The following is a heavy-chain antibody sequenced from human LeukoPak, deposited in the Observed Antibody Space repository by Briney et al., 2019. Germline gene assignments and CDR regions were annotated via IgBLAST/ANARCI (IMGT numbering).Heavy chain of an antibody. CDR2: IYYSRST. V-gene: IGHV4-30-4*01. Sequence: SETLSLTCTVSGGSISSGDYYWSWIRQPPGKGLEWIGYIYYSRSTYYNPSLKSRVTISVDTSKNQFSLKLSSVTAADTAVYYCARDLYGSGSSYFDYWGQGTLVTVSS. J-gene: IGHJ4*02. D-gene: IGHD3-10*01. CDR1: GGSISSGDYY. CDR3: ARDLYGSGSSYFDY.